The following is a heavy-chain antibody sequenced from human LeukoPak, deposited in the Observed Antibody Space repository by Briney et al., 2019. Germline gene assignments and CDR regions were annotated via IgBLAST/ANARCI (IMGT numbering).Heavy chain of an antibody. D-gene: IGHD5-18*01. CDR1: GFTFSSYA. CDR3: ARGPRYSYGYWFDP. V-gene: IGHV3-30-3*01. CDR2: ISYDGSNK. Sequence: GGSLRLSCAASGFTFSSYAMHWVRQAPGKGLEWVAVISYDGSNKYYADSVKGRFTISRDNPKNTLYLQMNSLRAEDTAVYYCARGPRYSYGYWFDPWGQGTLVTVSS. J-gene: IGHJ5*02.